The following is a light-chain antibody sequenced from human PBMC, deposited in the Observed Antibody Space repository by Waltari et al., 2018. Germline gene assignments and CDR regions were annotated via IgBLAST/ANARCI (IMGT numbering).Light chain of an antibody. CDR1: SGSVSTNNY. CDR2: STN. Sequence: QTVVTQEPSFSVSPGGTVTLTCGLSSGSVSTNNYPSWYQQPPGQPPRTLIYSTNTRSSGVPDRFSGSILGSKAALTITGAQADDESDYYCALYVGSAMWVFGGGTKLTVL. V-gene: IGLV8-61*01. J-gene: IGLJ3*02. CDR3: ALYVGSAMWV.